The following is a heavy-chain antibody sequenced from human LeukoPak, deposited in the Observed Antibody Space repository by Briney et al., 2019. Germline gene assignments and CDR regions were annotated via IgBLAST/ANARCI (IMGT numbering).Heavy chain of an antibody. CDR2: LYSDGST. J-gene: IGHJ3*02. D-gene: IGHD3-22*01. Sequence: PGGSLRLSCAASGFIVNNNYMSWVRQAPGKGLEWVSILYSDGSTYYADSVKGRFTISRDNSKNTLYLQMNSLRAEDTAVYYCAKVTYYYDSSGYFLDAFDIWGQGTMVTVSS. CDR3: AKVTYYYDSSGYFLDAFDI. CDR1: GFIVNNNY. V-gene: IGHV3-53*01.